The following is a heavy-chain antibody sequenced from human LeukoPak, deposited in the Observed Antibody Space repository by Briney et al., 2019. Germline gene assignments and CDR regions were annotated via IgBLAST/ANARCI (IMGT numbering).Heavy chain of an antibody. V-gene: IGHV3-23*01. CDR3: AKDQDSSGYPTKFDC. Sequence: PGGSLRLSCAASGLTFSSYAMSWVRQAPGKGLEWVSGISGSGGSTYYTDSVKGRFTISRDNSKNTLYLQRNSLRAEDTAVYYYAKDQDSSGYPTKFDCWGLGTLVTVSS. CDR1: GLTFSSYA. CDR2: ISGSGGST. J-gene: IGHJ4*02. D-gene: IGHD6-19*01.